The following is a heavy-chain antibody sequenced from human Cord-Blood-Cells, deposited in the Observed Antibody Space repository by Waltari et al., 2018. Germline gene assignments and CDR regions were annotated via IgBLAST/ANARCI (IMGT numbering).Heavy chain of an antibody. V-gene: IGHV1-69*01. J-gene: IGHJ4*02. CDR1: GGTFSSYA. Sequence: QVQLVQSGAEVKKPGSSVKVSCKASGGTFSSYAISWVRQAPGQGLEWMGVIIPIFGTANYAQKFQGRVTITADESTSTAYMELSSLRSEDTAVYYCARPRPTYGSGSYYNFDYWGQGTLVTVSS. CDR2: IIPIFGTA. CDR3: ARPRPTYGSGSYYNFDY. D-gene: IGHD3-10*01.